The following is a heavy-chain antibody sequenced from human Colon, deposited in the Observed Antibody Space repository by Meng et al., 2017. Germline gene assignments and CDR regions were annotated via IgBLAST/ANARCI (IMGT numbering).Heavy chain of an antibody. Sequence: QVQLPEWGAGLLTPSEPLSLTCAVYGGAFSGYYWSWIRQPPGKGLEWIGEINHSGSTNYNPSLKSRVTISVDTSKNQFSLKLSSVTAADTAVYYCARERLSSGWYGGRWFDPWGQGTLVTVSS. J-gene: IGHJ5*02. CDR1: GGAFSGYY. CDR2: INHSGST. CDR3: ARERLSSGWYGGRWFDP. D-gene: IGHD6-19*01. V-gene: IGHV4-34*01.